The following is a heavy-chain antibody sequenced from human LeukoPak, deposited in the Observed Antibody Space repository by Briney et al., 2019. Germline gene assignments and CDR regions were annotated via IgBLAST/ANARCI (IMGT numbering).Heavy chain of an antibody. CDR1: GFSFSNFW. Sequence: GGSLRLSCAASGFSFSNFWMHWVRQPPGKGLVLVSRINIDGTDANYADSVKGRFIISRDNFKNTLFLEMYSLRVEDTGVYYCARFGGGYFDYWGQGDMVTVSS. D-gene: IGHD3-16*01. J-gene: IGHJ4*02. CDR3: ARFGGGYFDY. V-gene: IGHV3-74*01. CDR2: INIDGTDA.